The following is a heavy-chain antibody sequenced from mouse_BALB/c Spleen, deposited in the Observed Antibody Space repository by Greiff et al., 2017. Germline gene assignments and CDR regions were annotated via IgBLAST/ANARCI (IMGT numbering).Heavy chain of an antibody. V-gene: IGHV14-4*02. Sequence: VQLQQSGAELVRSGASVKLSCTASGFNIKDYYMHWVKQRPEQGLEWIGWIDPENGDTEYAPKFQGKATMTADTSSNTAYLQLSSLTSEDTAVYYCARRYDYDAMDYWGQGTSVTVSS. D-gene: IGHD2-10*02. J-gene: IGHJ4*01. CDR3: ARRYDYDAMDY. CDR2: IDPENGDT. CDR1: GFNIKDYY.